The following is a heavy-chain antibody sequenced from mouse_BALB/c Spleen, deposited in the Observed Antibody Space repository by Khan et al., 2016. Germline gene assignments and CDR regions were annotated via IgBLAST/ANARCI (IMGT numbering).Heavy chain of an antibody. V-gene: IGHV9-2-1*01. CDR3: ASDRYDYVDY. CDR2: IITETGEP. Sequence: QVQLKQSGPELKKPGETVKISCKASGYTFTDYSMHWVKQAPGKGLKWVGWIITETGEPTYADDFKGRFAFSLQLPASPDYLQINDLKNEDTATYCCASDRYDYVDYGGQGTTLTVSS. D-gene: IGHD2-14*01. CDR1: GYTFTDYS. J-gene: IGHJ2*01.